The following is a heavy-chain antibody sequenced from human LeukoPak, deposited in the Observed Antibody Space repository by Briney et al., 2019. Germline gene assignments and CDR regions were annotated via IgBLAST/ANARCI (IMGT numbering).Heavy chain of an antibody. CDR3: AKEGVAAPYAFDI. D-gene: IGHD2-15*01. CDR1: GFTFSSYG. CDR2: IWYDGSNK. J-gene: IGHJ3*02. Sequence: GGSLRLSCAASGFTFSSYGMHWVRQAPGKGLEWVAVIWYDGSNKYYADSVKGRFTISRDNSKNTLNLQMNSLRAEDTAVYYCAKEGVAAPYAFDIWGQGTMVTVSS. V-gene: IGHV3-33*06.